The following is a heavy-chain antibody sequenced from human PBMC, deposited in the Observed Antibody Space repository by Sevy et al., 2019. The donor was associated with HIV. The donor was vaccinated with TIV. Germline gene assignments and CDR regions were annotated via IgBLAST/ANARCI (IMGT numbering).Heavy chain of an antibody. CDR1: GYTFTSYG. Sequence: ASVKVSCKASGYTFTSYGISWVRQAPGQGLEWMGWISAYNGNTNHALKLQGRVTMTTDTSTSTAYMELRSLRSDDTALYYCARGGRSGSYQTGLIDYWGQGTLVTVSS. V-gene: IGHV1-18*04. D-gene: IGHD1-26*01. CDR2: ISAYNGNT. J-gene: IGHJ4*02. CDR3: ARGGRSGSYQTGLIDY.